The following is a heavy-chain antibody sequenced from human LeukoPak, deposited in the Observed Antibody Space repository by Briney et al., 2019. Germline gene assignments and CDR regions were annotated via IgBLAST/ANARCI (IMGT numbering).Heavy chain of an antibody. D-gene: IGHD3-22*01. V-gene: IGHV4-59*01. Sequence: SETLSLTCTVSGGSITNYYWSWIRQPPGKGLEWIGYIYYSGSTNYNPSLKSRVTISVDTSKNQFSLKLSSVTAADTAVYYCAREAYYYDSSGYYYTLIDYWGQGTLVTVSS. CDR2: IYYSGST. CDR1: GGSITNYY. CDR3: AREAYYYDSSGYYYTLIDY. J-gene: IGHJ4*02.